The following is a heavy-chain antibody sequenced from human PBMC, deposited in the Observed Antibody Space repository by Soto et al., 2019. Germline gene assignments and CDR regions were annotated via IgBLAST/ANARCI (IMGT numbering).Heavy chain of an antibody. V-gene: IGHV3-21*01. D-gene: IGHD3-22*01. CDR1: GFTFSSYS. CDR3: ASHPRDSSGYWYYFDY. Sequence: EVQLVESGGGLVKPGGSLRLSCAASGFTFSSYSMNWVRQAPGKGLEWVSSISSSSNYMDYADSVKGRFTISRDNAKNPLYLQMNSLRAEDTAVYYCASHPRDSSGYWYYFDYWGQGTLVTVSS. CDR2: ISSSSNYM. J-gene: IGHJ4*02.